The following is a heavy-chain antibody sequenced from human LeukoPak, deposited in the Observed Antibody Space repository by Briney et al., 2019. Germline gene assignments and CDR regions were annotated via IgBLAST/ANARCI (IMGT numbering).Heavy chain of an antibody. Sequence: GGSLRLSCAASGFTFSSYGMHWVRQAPGKGLDWVAVISNDGSKKYYADFVKGRFTISRDNSKNTLSLQVSSLRTEDTAVYYCAKDRYSYAFEYSDSWGQGTLVTVSS. J-gene: IGHJ4*02. CDR1: GFTFSSYG. D-gene: IGHD5-18*01. V-gene: IGHV3-30*18. CDR3: AKDRYSYAFEYSDS. CDR2: ISNDGSKK.